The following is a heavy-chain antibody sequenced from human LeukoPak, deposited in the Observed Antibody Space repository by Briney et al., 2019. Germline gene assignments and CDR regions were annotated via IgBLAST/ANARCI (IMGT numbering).Heavy chain of an antibody. Sequence: PSETLSLTCTVSGGSISSSSYYWGWSRQPPGKGVEWIGSIYYSGSTYYNPSLKSRVTISVDTSKNQFSLKLSSVTAADTAVYYCASITMIVVENYFDYWGQGTLVTVSS. D-gene: IGHD3-22*01. J-gene: IGHJ4*02. CDR2: IYYSGST. CDR3: ASITMIVVENYFDY. CDR1: GGSISSSSYY. V-gene: IGHV4-39*01.